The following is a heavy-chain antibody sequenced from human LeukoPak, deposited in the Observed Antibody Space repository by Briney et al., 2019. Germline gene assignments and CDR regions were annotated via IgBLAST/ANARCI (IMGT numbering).Heavy chain of an antibody. V-gene: IGHV3-30*18. CDR1: GFTFSSYG. CDR3: AKTLSRWYGDDAFDI. CDR2: ISYDGSNK. Sequence: GGSLRLSCAASGFTFSSYGMHWVRQAPGKGLEWVAVISYDGSNKYYADSVKGRFTISRDNSKNTLYLQMNSLRAEDTAVYYCAKTLSRWYGDDAFDIWGQGTMVTVSS. D-gene: IGHD6-13*01. J-gene: IGHJ3*02.